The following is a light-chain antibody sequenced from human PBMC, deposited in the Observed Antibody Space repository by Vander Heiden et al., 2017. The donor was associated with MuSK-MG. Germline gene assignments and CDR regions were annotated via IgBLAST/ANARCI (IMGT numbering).Light chain of an antibody. CDR2: DDS. V-gene: IGLV3-21*02. J-gene: IGLJ2*01. Sequence: SYVLPQPPSVSVAPGQTASIACGGNNLEIYDVPWYQQRPGQPPVLVVFDDSGRRSGVPERVSYSNTGGTATLTIRRVEAGDEADYYCQVGDPTAKQLIFGGGTKLTVL. CDR1: NLEIYD. CDR3: QVGDPTAKQLI.